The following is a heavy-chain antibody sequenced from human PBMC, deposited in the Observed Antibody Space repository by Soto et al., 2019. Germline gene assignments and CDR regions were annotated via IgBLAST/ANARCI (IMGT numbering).Heavy chain of an antibody. CDR2: IDPSDSYT. Sequence: PGESLKISCKGSGYSFTSYWISWVRQMPGKGLEWMGRIDPSDSYTNYSPSFQGHVTISADKSISTAYLQWSSLKASDTAMYYCARHSRGSSWPEVGLSWFDPWGQGALVTVSS. CDR1: GYSFTSYW. CDR3: ARHSRGSSWPEVGLSWFDP. D-gene: IGHD6-13*01. V-gene: IGHV5-10-1*01. J-gene: IGHJ5*02.